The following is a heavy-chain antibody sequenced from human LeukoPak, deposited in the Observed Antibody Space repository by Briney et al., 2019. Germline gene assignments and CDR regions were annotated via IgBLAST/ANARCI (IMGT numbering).Heavy chain of an antibody. V-gene: IGHV3-66*01. J-gene: IGHJ4*02. D-gene: IGHD7-27*01. CDR1: GFTISSNN. Sequence: PGGSLTLSCAASGFTISSNNTSWVRQAPGKGLEWVSLIYSGGTTYYAASVKSSFTISRDNSKNTLYLQMNSLRAEDTPVYYCATPRPDYWGLDRFDYWGQGTLVTVSS. CDR3: ATPRPDYWGLDRFDY. CDR2: IYSGGTT.